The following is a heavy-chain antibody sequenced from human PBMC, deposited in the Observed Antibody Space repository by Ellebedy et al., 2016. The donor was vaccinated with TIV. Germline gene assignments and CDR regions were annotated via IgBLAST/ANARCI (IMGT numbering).Heavy chain of an antibody. CDR2: MNPNSGNT. CDR3: ARRQLYMSDY. CDR1: GYIFTNYD. Sequence: AASVKVSCKASGYIFTNYDINWVRQATGQGLEWMGWMNPNSGNTGYAQKFHGRVTMTRNTSISTAYMELTSLRSEDTAVYFCARRQLYMSDYWGQGTLVTVSS. J-gene: IGHJ4*02. V-gene: IGHV1-8*01. D-gene: IGHD1-1*01.